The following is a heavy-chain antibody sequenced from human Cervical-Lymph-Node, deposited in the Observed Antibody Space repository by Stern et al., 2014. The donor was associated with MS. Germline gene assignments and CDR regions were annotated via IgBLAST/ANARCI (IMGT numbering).Heavy chain of an antibody. Sequence: VQLVESGSELKKPGASVKVSCKASGYTFTSYAVNWVRQSPGQVLEWMGWINTNTGNPTYAQGFTRRFVFSLNNSASTAYLQITSLKAEDTAVYYCAMHSYDRFFDYWGQGTQVTVSS. J-gene: IGHJ4*02. V-gene: IGHV7-4-1*02. CDR1: GYTFTSYA. CDR2: INTNTGNP. CDR3: AMHSYDRFFDY. D-gene: IGHD3-3*01.